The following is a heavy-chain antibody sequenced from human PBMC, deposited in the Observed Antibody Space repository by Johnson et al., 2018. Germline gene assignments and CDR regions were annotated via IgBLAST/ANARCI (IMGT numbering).Heavy chain of an antibody. V-gene: IGHV3-74*02. Sequence: EVQLVESGGGSVQPGGSLRLSCVASGFTFSRYWMHWVRQAPGKGLVWVSRMSSDGRTIHYADSVKGRLTISKDNAKNTLYLQMNSLRDDDTAVYYGARVSADWAAPGGDYWGRGTLVTVSS. CDR2: MSSDGRTI. CDR3: ARVSADWAAPGGDY. D-gene: IGHD3-9*01. J-gene: IGHJ4*02. CDR1: GFTFSRYW.